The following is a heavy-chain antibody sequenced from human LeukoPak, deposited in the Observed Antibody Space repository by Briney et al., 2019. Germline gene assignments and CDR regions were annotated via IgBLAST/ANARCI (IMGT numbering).Heavy chain of an antibody. D-gene: IGHD3-22*01. Sequence: SETLSLTFTVSGGSISSYYWSWLRQPPGRGLEWIGYMYYSGSTNYNPSLKSRVTISVDTSKNHFSLKLSSVTAADTAVYYCARDFKVDGSSGYYAFDIWGQGTMVTVSS. CDR2: MYYSGST. CDR3: ARDFKVDGSSGYYAFDI. J-gene: IGHJ3*02. V-gene: IGHV4-59*01. CDR1: GGSISSYY.